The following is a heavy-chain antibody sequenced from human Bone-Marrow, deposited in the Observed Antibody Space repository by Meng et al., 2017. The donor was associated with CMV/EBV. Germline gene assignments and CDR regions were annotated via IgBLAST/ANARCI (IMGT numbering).Heavy chain of an antibody. V-gene: IGHV3-30*02. J-gene: IGHJ4*02. CDR1: GFTFSSYG. D-gene: IGHD1-26*01. CDR3: AKGGSGSYFDS. Sequence: GESLKISCAASGFTFSSYGMHWGRQAPGKGLERVAVIWYDGSNKYYADSVKGRFTISRDNSKNTLYLQMNSLRAEDTAISDCAKGGSGSYFDSWGQGTLVTVSS. CDR2: IWYDGSNK.